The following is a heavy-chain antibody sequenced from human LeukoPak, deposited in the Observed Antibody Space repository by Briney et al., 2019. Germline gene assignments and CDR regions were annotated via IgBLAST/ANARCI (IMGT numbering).Heavy chain of an antibody. Sequence: GGSLRLSCAASGFTLSSYWMHWVRQAPGKGLEYVSAISENGGRTYYANSVKGRFTNSRDNSKNTLYLQMDSLRAEDMAVYYCGGDGGGGWAFDIWGQGTMVTVSS. CDR2: ISENGGRT. D-gene: IGHD3-16*01. CDR1: GFTLSSYW. J-gene: IGHJ3*02. CDR3: GGDGGGGWAFDI. V-gene: IGHV3-64*01.